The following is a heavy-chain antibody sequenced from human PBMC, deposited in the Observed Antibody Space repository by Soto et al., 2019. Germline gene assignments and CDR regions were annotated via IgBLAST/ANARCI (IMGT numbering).Heavy chain of an antibody. Sequence: QLQLQESGPGLVKPSETLSLTCTVSGGSISSSSYYWGWIRQPPGKGLEWIGSIYYSGSTYYNPSLKSRVTISVDTSKNQFSLKLSSVTAADTAVYYCARLPNGYGSGSYYHYYYYMDVWGKGTTVTVSS. V-gene: IGHV4-39*01. D-gene: IGHD3-10*01. CDR2: IYYSGST. J-gene: IGHJ6*03. CDR3: ARLPNGYGSGSYYHYYYYMDV. CDR1: GGSISSSSYY.